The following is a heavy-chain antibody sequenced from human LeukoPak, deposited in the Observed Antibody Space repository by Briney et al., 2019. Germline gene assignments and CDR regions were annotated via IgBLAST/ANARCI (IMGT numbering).Heavy chain of an antibody. Sequence: PSETLSLTCTVSGGSIRSSSYYWGWIRQPPGKGLEWIGSIYYSGSTYYNASLKSRGTISVDTSKNQFSLKQNSVTAADTAVYFCARQVVAVAGTGYFDYWGQGTLVTVSS. D-gene: IGHD6-19*01. J-gene: IGHJ4*02. CDR3: ARQVVAVAGTGYFDY. CDR2: IYYSGST. V-gene: IGHV4-39*01. CDR1: GGSIRSSSYY.